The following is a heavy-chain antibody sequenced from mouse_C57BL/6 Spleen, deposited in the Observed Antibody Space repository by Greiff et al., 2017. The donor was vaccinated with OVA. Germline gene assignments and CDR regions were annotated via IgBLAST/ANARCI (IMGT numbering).Heavy chain of an antibody. J-gene: IGHJ2*01. CDR2: INPNNGGT. Sequence: EVQLQRSGPELVKPGASVKIPCKASGYTFTDYNMDWVKQSHGKSLEWIGDINPNNGGTIYNQKFKGKATLTVDKSSSTAYMELRSLTSEDTAVYYCARRSWGRYYFDYWGQGTTLTVSS. D-gene: IGHD4-1*01. V-gene: IGHV1-18*01. CDR3: ARRSWGRYYFDY. CDR1: GYTFTDYN.